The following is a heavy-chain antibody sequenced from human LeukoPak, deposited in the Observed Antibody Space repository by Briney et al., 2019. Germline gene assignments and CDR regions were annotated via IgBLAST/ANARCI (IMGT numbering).Heavy chain of an antibody. Sequence: ASVKVSCKASGGTFSSYAISWVRQAPGQGLEWMGIINPSGGSTSYAQKFQGRVTMTRDTSTSTVYMELSSLRSEDTAVYYCARVSGLSGSYYRDWGQGTLVTVSS. D-gene: IGHD1-26*01. CDR1: GGTFSSYA. V-gene: IGHV1-46*01. J-gene: IGHJ4*02. CDR3: ARVSGLSGSYYRD. CDR2: INPSGGST.